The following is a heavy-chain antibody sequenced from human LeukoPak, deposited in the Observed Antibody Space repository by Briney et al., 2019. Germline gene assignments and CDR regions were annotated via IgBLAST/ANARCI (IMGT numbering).Heavy chain of an antibody. CDR2: ISAYNDNT. CDR1: GYTFTSYG. Sequence: GASVKVSCKASGYTFTSYGISWVRQAPGQGLEWMGWISAYNDNTNYAQKLQGRVTMTTDTSTSTAYMELRSLRSDDTAVYYCARDWRDGYNYYFDYWGQGTLVTVPS. J-gene: IGHJ4*02. D-gene: IGHD5-24*01. CDR3: ARDWRDGYNYYFDY. V-gene: IGHV1-18*01.